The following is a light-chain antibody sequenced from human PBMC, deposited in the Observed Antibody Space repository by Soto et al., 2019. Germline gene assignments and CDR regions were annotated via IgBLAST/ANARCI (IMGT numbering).Light chain of an antibody. CDR3: AAWDDSLNGPV. CDR1: SSNIGSNT. V-gene: IGLV1-44*01. Sequence: QSALTQPPSASGTPGQRVTISCSGSSSNIGSNTVNWYQQLPGTAPKLLIYSNNQRPSGVPDRFSGSKSGTSASRAISGLQSEDEADYYCAAWDDSLNGPVFGGGTKLTVL. CDR2: SNN. J-gene: IGLJ3*02.